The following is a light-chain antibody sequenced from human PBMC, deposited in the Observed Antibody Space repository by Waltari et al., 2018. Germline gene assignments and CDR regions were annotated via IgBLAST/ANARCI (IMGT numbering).Light chain of an antibody. V-gene: IGKV3-15*01. Sequence: EIVMTQSPATLSVSPGERATISCRASQSVSSNLAWYQQKPGQAPRLLIYGASTRATGIPARFSGSGSGTEFTLTISSLQSEDFAVYYCQQDNNWPRTFGQGTKVEIK. J-gene: IGKJ1*01. CDR3: QQDNNWPRT. CDR1: QSVSSN. CDR2: GAS.